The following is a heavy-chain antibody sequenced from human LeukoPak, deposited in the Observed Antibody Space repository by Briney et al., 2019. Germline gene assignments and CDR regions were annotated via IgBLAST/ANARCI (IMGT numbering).Heavy chain of an antibody. J-gene: IGHJ4*02. Sequence: GASVKVSCKASDYTFTTYGISWVRQTPGQGLEWMGWISIYNGNTNYAQKLQGRVTMTTDTSTSTAYMELRSLRSEDTAVYYCATGENLERGTSDYWGQGTLVTVSS. D-gene: IGHD1-1*01. V-gene: IGHV1-18*01. CDR1: DYTFTTYG. CDR2: ISIYNGNT. CDR3: ATGENLERGTSDY.